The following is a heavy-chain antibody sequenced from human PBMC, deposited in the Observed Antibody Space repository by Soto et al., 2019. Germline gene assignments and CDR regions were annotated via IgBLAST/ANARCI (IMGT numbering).Heavy chain of an antibody. CDR3: ARDDSRGYSGYDIDY. V-gene: IGHV3-33*01. CDR2: MWFDGSHT. J-gene: IGHJ4*02. Sequence: QVQLVESGGGVVQPGRSLRLSCAASGFTFSAYAMHWVLQAPGKGLEWVAVMWFDGSHTYYAGSVKGRFAISRDNSKNTLYLQMNSLRVEDTAVYYCARDDSRGYSGYDIDYWGQGTLVTVSS. CDR1: GFTFSAYA. D-gene: IGHD5-12*01.